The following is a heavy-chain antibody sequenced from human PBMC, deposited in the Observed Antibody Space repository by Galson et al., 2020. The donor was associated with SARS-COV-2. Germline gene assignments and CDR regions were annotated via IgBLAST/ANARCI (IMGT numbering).Heavy chain of an antibody. J-gene: IGHJ6*02. CDR1: GGTISSYA. CDR3: ALGGLSTDIVVVPAATYYYYYYGMDV. CDR2: IIPILGTA. Sequence: SVKVSCKASGGTISSYAISWVRQAPGQGLEWMGGIIPILGTAHYAQKFQGRVTITADKSTSTAYMELSSLRSEDTAVYYCALGGLSTDIVVVPAATYYYYYYGMDVWGQGTTVTVSS. V-gene: IGHV1-69*10. D-gene: IGHD2-2*01.